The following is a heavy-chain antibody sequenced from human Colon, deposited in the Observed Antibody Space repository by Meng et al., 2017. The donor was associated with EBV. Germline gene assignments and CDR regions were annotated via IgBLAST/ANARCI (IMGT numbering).Heavy chain of an antibody. V-gene: IGHV3-74*03. CDR2: INENGGIT. Sequence: QLVGSGGALVQPGGSFSVSCAVAGFTFSGYWMHWVRQVPGKGLVWVSRINENGGITTYADSVRGRFTISRDNTKNTLYLEMNSLRAEDTAVYFCSRDLAGPYDDWGQGTLVTVSS. CDR3: SRDLAGPYDD. J-gene: IGHJ4*02. CDR1: GFTFSGYW.